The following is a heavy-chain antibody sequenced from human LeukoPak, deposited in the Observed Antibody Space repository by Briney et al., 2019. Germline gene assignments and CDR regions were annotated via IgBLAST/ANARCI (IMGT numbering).Heavy chain of an antibody. D-gene: IGHD2-2*01. V-gene: IGHV3-49*03. CDR2: IRSQTYGGTT. CDR1: GFTFGDYA. Sequence: QPGGSLRLSCTASGFTFGDYAMSWFRQAPGKGLEWVGFIRSQTYGGTTEYAASVKVRFTISRDDSKSIAYLQMNSLKTEDTAVYYCTSSAMPLAFDYWGQGTLVTVSS. J-gene: IGHJ4*02. CDR3: TSSAMPLAFDY.